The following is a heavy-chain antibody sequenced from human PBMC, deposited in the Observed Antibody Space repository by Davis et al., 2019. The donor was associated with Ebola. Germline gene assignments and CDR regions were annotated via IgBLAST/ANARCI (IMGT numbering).Heavy chain of an antibody. CDR2: ISYDGSNK. Sequence: GESLKISCAASRFTVGSNYMSWVRQAPGKGLEWVAVISYDGSNKYYADSVKGRFTISRDNSKNTLYLQMNSLRAEDTAVYYCAKDGIAVAEYWGQGTLVTVSS. CDR3: AKDGIAVAEY. J-gene: IGHJ4*02. V-gene: IGHV3-30*18. CDR1: RFTVGSNY. D-gene: IGHD6-19*01.